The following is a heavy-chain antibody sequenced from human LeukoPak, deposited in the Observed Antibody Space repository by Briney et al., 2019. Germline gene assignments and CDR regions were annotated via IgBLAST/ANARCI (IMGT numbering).Heavy chain of an antibody. CDR3: ARGDTSTWYWYFAL. CDR1: GFTSSNYW. D-gene: IGHD6-13*01. J-gene: IGHJ2*01. CDR2: INSDGIST. V-gene: IGHV3-74*01. Sequence: PGGSLWLSCAASGFTSSNYWMHWVRQAPGKGLVWVSRINSDGISTTYADSLKGRFTISRDNAKNTLYLQMNSLRAEDTAVYYCARGDTSTWYWYFALLGRGTQVTVSS.